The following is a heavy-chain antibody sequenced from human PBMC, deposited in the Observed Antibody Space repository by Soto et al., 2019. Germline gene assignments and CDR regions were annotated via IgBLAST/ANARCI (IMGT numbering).Heavy chain of an antibody. V-gene: IGHV4-39*01. CDR2: IYYSGST. J-gene: IGHJ4*02. CDR3: ARPSGSYLYYFDY. Sequence: QLQLQESGPGLVKPSETLSLTCTVSGGSISSSSYYWGWIRQPPGKWLEWIGSIYYSGSTYYNPSLKSRVTISVDTSKNQFSLKLSSVTAADTAVYYCARPSGSYLYYFDYWGQGTLVTVSS. CDR1: GGSISSSSYY. D-gene: IGHD1-26*01.